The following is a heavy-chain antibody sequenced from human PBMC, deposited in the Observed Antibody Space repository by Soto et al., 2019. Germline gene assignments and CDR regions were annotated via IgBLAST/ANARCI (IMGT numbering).Heavy chain of an antibody. CDR1: GFSFSSYA. CDR2: ISARGGSL. V-gene: IGHV3-23*01. D-gene: IGHD5-12*01. CDR3: AKGSIEYSASVDN. Sequence: EVQLLESGGGLVQPGGSLRLSCAASGFSFSSYAMVWGRQAPGKGLEWVSVISARGGSLYFADSVKGRFTISRDNSKNVLSLEMNSLRAEDTATDFCAKGSIEYSASVDNWGQGTLVVVSS. J-gene: IGHJ4*02.